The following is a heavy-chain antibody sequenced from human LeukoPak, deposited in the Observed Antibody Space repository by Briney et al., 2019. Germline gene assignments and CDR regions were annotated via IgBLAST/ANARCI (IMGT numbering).Heavy chain of an antibody. Sequence: PGGSLRLSCAASGFTFSSYGMHWVRQAPGKGLEWVAVISYDGSNKYYADSVKGRFTISRDNSKNTLYLQMNSLRAEDTAVYYCAKYVGATAPGGYWGQGTPVTVSS. J-gene: IGHJ4*02. CDR3: AKYVGATAPGGY. V-gene: IGHV3-30*18. D-gene: IGHD1-26*01. CDR2: ISYDGSNK. CDR1: GFTFSSYG.